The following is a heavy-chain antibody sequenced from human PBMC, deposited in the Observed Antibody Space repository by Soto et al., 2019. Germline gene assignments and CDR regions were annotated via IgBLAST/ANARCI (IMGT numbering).Heavy chain of an antibody. CDR1: GGSMSSSNYY. CDR3: VTYGGDTGRFDY. Sequence: SETLSLTCSVSGGSMSSSNYYWGWIRQPPGKGLEWIGSGTTYYNPSLKSRVTISVDTSKSQFSLKLNSVTAADTAVYYCVTYGGDTGRFDYWGQGTLVTVSS. J-gene: IGHJ4*02. V-gene: IGHV4-39*01. D-gene: IGHD4-17*01. CDR2: SGTT.